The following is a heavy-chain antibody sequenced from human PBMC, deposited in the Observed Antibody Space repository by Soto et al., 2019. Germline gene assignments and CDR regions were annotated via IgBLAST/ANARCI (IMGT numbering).Heavy chain of an antibody. CDR3: ARGGLRFLEWLMAPDY. CDR1: GGSISSGGYY. V-gene: IGHV4-31*03. CDR2: IYYSGST. Sequence: SETLSLTCTVSGGSISSGGYYWSWIRHHPGKGLEWIGYIYYSGSTYYNPSLKSRVTISVDTSKNQFSLKLSSVTAADTAVYYCARGGLRFLEWLMAPDYWGQGTLVTVSS. D-gene: IGHD3-3*01. J-gene: IGHJ4*02.